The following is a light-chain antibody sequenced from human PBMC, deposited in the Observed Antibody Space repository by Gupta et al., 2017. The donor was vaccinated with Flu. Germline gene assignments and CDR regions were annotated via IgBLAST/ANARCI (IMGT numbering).Light chain of an antibody. CDR3: QQTYSFPLT. CDR1: QDINEW. Sequence: DIQLYHFPASLSASVGDRVTITCRANQDINEWLAWYQKKPGKAPKLRIFAASSIEGGVPSRFSGSGSGTEFTLTINSRQPDDFATYYCQQTYSFPLTVGGGTKVEVK. J-gene: IGKJ4*01. CDR2: AAS. V-gene: IGKV1-12*01.